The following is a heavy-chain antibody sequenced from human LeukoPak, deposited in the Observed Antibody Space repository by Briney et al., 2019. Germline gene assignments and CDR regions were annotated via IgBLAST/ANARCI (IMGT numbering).Heavy chain of an antibody. D-gene: IGHD3-9*01. CDR1: GGSISSYY. CDR2: IYYSGST. Sequence: PSETLSLTCTVSGGSISSYYWGWIRQPPGKGLEWIGSIYYSGSTYYNPSLKSRVTISVDTSKNQFSLKLSSVTAADTAVYYCARRKTDTTYYDILTGYLDYWGQGTLVTVSS. V-gene: IGHV4-39*01. J-gene: IGHJ4*02. CDR3: ARRKTDTTYYDILTGYLDY.